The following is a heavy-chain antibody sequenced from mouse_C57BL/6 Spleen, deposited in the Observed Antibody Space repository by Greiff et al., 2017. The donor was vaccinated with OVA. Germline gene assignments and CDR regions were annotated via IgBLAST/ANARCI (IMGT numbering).Heavy chain of an antibody. CDR1: GYTFTSYW. Sequence: VQLQQPGAELVKPGASVKLSCKASGYTFTSYWMQWVKQRPGQGLEWIGEIDPYDSYTNYNQKFKGKATLTVDTSSSTAYMQLSSLTSEDSAVYYCARYRVKGYFDYWGQGTTLTVSS. V-gene: IGHV1-50*01. J-gene: IGHJ2*01. CDR2: IDPYDSYT. CDR3: ARYRVKGYFDY.